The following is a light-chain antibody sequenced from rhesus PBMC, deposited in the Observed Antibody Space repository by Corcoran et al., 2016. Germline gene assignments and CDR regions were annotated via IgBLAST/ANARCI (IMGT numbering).Light chain of an antibody. CDR1: QGVGNW. CDR3: QQPDHSPLT. Sequence: DIQMTQSPSYLSASVGDRVTITCRASQGVGNWVAWYQQKPGKAPKLLIYRASNLETGAPSRFSGSGSVTAFTLTISSLPPEAIATYHCQQPDHSPLTFAGGTKVELK. CDR2: RAS. J-gene: IGKJ4*01. V-gene: IGKV1-69*01.